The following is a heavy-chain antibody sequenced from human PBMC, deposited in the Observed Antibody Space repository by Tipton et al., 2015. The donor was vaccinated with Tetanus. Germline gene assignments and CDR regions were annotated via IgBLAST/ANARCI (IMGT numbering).Heavy chain of an antibody. D-gene: IGHD5-24*01. J-gene: IGHJ6*02. CDR3: ARHGMATSGGYYYYGMDV. V-gene: IGHV5-10-1*01. CDR2: IDASDSYT. Sequence: QLVQSGAEVKKPGESPRNSCKGSGYSFTSYWISWVRQMPGKGLEWMGRIDASDSYTNYSPSFQGHVTITADKSISTAYLQWSSLKASDPAMYYCARHGMATSGGYYYYGMDVWGQGTTVTVSS. CDR1: GYSFTSYW.